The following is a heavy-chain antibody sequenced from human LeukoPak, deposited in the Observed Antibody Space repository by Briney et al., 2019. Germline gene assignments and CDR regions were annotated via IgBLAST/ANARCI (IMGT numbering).Heavy chain of an antibody. D-gene: IGHD5-18*01. CDR1: GGSISTYY. V-gene: IGHV4-59*01. CDR3: ARSRSGYSYDHAAFEI. J-gene: IGHJ3*02. CDR2: IDYRGSA. Sequence: SETLSLTCTVSGGSISTYYWSWVRQPPGKGLEWIAYIDYRGSATYNPSLRSRVTISVDTSRNQFSLRLTSVTAADTAVYYCARSRSGYSYDHAAFEIWGQGTMVTVSS.